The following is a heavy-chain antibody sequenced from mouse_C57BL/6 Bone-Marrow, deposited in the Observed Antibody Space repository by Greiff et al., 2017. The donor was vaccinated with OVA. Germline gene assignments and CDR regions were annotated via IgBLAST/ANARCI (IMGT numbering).Heavy chain of an antibody. D-gene: IGHD4-1*01. Sequence: EVKVVESGGGLVKPGGSLKLSCAASGFTFSSYAMSWVRQTPEKRLEWVATISDGGSYTYYPDNVKGRFTISRDNAKNNLYLQMSHLKSEDTAMYYCARGLGRPFDYWGQGTTLTVSS. CDR3: ARGLGRPFDY. CDR1: GFTFSSYA. V-gene: IGHV5-4*03. J-gene: IGHJ2*01. CDR2: ISDGGSYT.